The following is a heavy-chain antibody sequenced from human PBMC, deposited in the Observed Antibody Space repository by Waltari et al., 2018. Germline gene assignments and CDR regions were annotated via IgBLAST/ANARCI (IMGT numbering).Heavy chain of an antibody. Sequence: QVQLQQWGAGLLKPSETLSLTCAVYGGSFSGYYWSWIRQPPGKGLEWIGEINHSGSTNYNPSLKSRVTISVDTSKNQFSLKLSSVTAADTAVYYCARAKWELLRGGYYFDYWGQGTLVTVSS. CDR1: GGSFSGYY. V-gene: IGHV4-34*01. D-gene: IGHD1-26*01. CDR3: ARAKWELLRGGYYFDY. J-gene: IGHJ4*02. CDR2: INHSGST.